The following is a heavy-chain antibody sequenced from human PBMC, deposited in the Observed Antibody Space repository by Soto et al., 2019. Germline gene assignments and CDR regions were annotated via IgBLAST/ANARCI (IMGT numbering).Heavy chain of an antibody. CDR3: ARGPMTTVSTWGDWYFDL. D-gene: IGHD4-17*01. Sequence: QVQLVESGGGVVQPGRSLRLSCATSGFIFSSYGMHWVRQGPGKGLEWVAVIWYDGTNKYYADSVNGRFTIYRDDSKNSMYLQMTSLRTKDTAVYYCARGPMTTVSTWGDWYFDLWGRGTLVTVSS. CDR1: GFIFSSYG. J-gene: IGHJ2*01. CDR2: IWYDGTNK. V-gene: IGHV3-33*01.